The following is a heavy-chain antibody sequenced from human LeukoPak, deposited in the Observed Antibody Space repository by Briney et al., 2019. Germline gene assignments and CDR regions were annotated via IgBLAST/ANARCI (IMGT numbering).Heavy chain of an antibody. Sequence: PGGSLRLSCAASGFTFSSYSMNWVRQAPGNGLEWVSSISSSSSYIYYADSVKGRFTISRDNAKNSLYLQMNSLRAEDTAVYYCARVGHGSGWYDVTPAGHDYWGQGTLVTVSS. CDR1: GFTFSSYS. CDR3: ARVGHGSGWYDVTPAGHDY. J-gene: IGHJ4*02. D-gene: IGHD6-19*01. CDR2: ISSSSSYI. V-gene: IGHV3-21*01.